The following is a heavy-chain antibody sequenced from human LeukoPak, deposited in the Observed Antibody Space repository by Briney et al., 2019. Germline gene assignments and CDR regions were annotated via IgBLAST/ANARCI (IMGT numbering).Heavy chain of an antibody. J-gene: IGHJ4*02. CDR1: GYTFTNYG. D-gene: IGHD1-20*01. Sequence: ASVKVSCKASGYTFTNYGINWVRLAPGQGLEWMGWISAYNGNTRYAQKLQGRATMTTDTSTSTAYMEVRSLRSDDTAVYYCAREGKDYNYEDYWGQGTLVTVSS. CDR3: AREGKDYNYEDY. CDR2: ISAYNGNT. V-gene: IGHV1-18*01.